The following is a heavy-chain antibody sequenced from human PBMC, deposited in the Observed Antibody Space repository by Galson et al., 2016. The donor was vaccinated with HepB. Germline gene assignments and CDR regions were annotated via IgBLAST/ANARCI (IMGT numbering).Heavy chain of an antibody. V-gene: IGHV3-23*01. J-gene: IGHJ4*02. D-gene: IGHD3-16*01. Sequence: SLRLSCAASGFTFSTSGMSWVRQTPGRGLEWVSGITGSGDATHYADSVRGRFTISRDNSKNTLYLYMNGLRAGDTAVYYCGKHGGFDYWGQGALVTVSS. CDR3: GKHGGFDY. CDR1: GFTFSTSG. CDR2: ITGSGDAT.